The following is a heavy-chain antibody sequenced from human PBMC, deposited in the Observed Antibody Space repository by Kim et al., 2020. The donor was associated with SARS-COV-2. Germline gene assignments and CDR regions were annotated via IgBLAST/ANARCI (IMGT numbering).Heavy chain of an antibody. J-gene: IGHJ6*04. D-gene: IGHD3-10*01. Sequence: ADSVKGRYPSTRENATNALYLQMNSLRAEDTAVYYCARGITMVRGADVWGKGTTVTVSS. CDR3: ARGITMVRGADV. V-gene: IGHV3-21*01.